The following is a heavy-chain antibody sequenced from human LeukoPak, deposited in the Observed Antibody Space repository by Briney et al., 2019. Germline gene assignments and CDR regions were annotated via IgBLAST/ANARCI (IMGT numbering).Heavy chain of an antibody. CDR3: AREVGATRSYYYYGMDV. CDR2: IYYSGST. V-gene: IGHV4-59*12. D-gene: IGHD1-26*01. Sequence: SETQSLTCTVSGGSISSYYWSWIRQPPGKGLEWIGYIYYSGSTNYNPSLKSRVTISVDTSKNQFSLKLSSVTAADTAVYYCAREVGATRSYYYYGMDVWGQGTTVTVSS. CDR1: GGSISSYY. J-gene: IGHJ6*02.